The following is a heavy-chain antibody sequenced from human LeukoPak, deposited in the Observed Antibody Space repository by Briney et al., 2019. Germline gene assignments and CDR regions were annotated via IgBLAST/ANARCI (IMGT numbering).Heavy chain of an antibody. Sequence: GESLRLSCAASGFTFSSYWMHWVRQAPGKGLVWVSRINSDGSSTSYADSVKGRFTISRDNAKNTLYLQMNSLRAEDTAVYYCARVAYCGADCYSTDSWGQGTLVTVSS. V-gene: IGHV3-74*01. J-gene: IGHJ5*02. CDR1: GFTFSSYW. CDR3: ARVAYCGADCYSTDS. CDR2: INSDGSST. D-gene: IGHD2-21*02.